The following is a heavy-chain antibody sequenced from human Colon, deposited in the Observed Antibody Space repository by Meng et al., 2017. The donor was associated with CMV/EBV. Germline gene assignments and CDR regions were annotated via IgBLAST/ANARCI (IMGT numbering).Heavy chain of an antibody. J-gene: IGHJ4*02. CDR2: IFWDDTK. CDR3: AHRPRVVGPAYFDY. Sequence: SGFSLDTSETGVGWIRQPPGKAPEWLALIFWDDTKRYSPSLKTRLTITKDTSKNQVVLTMTNMDPVDTATYYCAHRPRVVGPAYFDYWGQGTLVTVSS. CDR1: GFSLDTSETG. V-gene: IGHV2-5*02. D-gene: IGHD2-15*01.